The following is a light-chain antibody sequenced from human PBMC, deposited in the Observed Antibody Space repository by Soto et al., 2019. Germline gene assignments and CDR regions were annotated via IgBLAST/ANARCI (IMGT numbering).Light chain of an antibody. CDR2: EVR. V-gene: IGLV2-14*01. Sequence: QSALTQPASVSGSPGQSITISCTGTSSDIGNNNYVSWYQHHPGKAPKLMIYEVRNRPSGVSDRFSGSKSGNTASLIISGLQAGDEADYYCSSYTNTDTRVFGGGTQLTVL. J-gene: IGLJ2*01. CDR3: SSYTNTDTRV. CDR1: SSDIGNNNY.